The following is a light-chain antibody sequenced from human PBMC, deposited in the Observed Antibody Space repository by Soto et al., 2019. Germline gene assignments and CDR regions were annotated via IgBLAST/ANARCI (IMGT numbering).Light chain of an antibody. V-gene: IGLV1-40*01. Sequence: QSVLTQPPSVSGAPGQRVTISCTGSCSNIGAGYDVHWYQQLPGTAPKLLIYANNNRPSGVPDRFSGSKSGTSASLAITGLQAEDEADYYCQSYDSSLSAVVFGGGTKVTVL. J-gene: IGLJ2*01. CDR1: CSNIGAGYD. CDR2: ANN. CDR3: QSYDSSLSAVV.